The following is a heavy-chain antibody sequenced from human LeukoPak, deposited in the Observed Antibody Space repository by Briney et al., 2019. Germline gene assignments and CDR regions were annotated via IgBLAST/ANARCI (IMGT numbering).Heavy chain of an antibody. CDR1: GVSISSYY. Sequence: SETLSLTCTVSGVSISSYYWSWLRQPPGKGLDWIGYISYSGSTNYNPSLKSRVTISVDTSKNQFSLKLSSVTAADTAVYYCARDHGSGWTWAYDYWGQGTLVTVSS. CDR3: ARDHGSGWTWAYDY. J-gene: IGHJ4*02. CDR2: ISYSGST. V-gene: IGHV4-59*01. D-gene: IGHD6-19*01.